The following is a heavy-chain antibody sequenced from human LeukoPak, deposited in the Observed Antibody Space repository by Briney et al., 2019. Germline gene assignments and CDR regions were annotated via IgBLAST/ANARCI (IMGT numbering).Heavy chain of an antibody. Sequence: SETLSLTCAVYGGSFSGYYWSWIRQPPGKGLEWIGYIYYSGSTNYNPSLKSRVTISVDTSKNQFSLKLSSVTAADTAVYYCARRDSYSSGYYYFDYWGQGTLVTVSS. J-gene: IGHJ4*02. CDR3: ARRDSYSSGYYYFDY. CDR2: IYYSGST. D-gene: IGHD3-22*01. CDR1: GGSFSGYY. V-gene: IGHV4-59*08.